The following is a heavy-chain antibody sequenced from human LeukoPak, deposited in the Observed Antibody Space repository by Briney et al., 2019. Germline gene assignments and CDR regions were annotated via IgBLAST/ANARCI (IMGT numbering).Heavy chain of an antibody. J-gene: IGHJ4*02. D-gene: IGHD2-2*01. Sequence: GASVKVSCMASGYTVSDYFIHWVRQAPGHGLEWMGWINPKNGATNYARDFDGRVTMTRDTSISTAYMELRSLRSHDTAVYYCARDCSSARCLSVLDNWGQGTLVTVSS. CDR1: GYTVSDYF. CDR2: INPKNGAT. CDR3: ARDCSSARCLSVLDN. V-gene: IGHV1-2*02.